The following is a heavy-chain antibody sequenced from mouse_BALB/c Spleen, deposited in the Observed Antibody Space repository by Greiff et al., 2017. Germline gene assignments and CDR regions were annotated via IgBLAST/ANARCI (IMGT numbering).Heavy chain of an antibody. CDR3: ARCSGYGSSYFDY. Sequence: EVKLQESGPGLVKPSQSLSLTCTVTGCSITSDYAWNWIRQFPGNKLEWMGYISYSGSTSYNPSLKSRISITRDTSKNQFFLQLNSVTTEDTATYYCARCSGYGSSYFDYWGQGTTLTVSS. CDR2: ISYSGST. V-gene: IGHV3-2*02. CDR1: GCSITSDYA. D-gene: IGHD1-1*01. J-gene: IGHJ2*01.